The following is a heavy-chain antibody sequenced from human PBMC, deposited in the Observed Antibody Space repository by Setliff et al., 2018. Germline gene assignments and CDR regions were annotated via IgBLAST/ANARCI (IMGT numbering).Heavy chain of an antibody. CDR1: GGSFSTYY. CDR2: VYYSGAA. Sequence: SETLSLTCTVSGGSFSTYYWSWIRQAPGKGLEWIGHVYYSGAANYNPSLKSRVTVSGDTSKNQFSLRLISVTAADTAVYYCARGGTFRYFDYWGQGTPVTVSS. D-gene: IGHD5-12*01. V-gene: IGHV4-59*01. CDR3: ARGGTFRYFDY. J-gene: IGHJ4*02.